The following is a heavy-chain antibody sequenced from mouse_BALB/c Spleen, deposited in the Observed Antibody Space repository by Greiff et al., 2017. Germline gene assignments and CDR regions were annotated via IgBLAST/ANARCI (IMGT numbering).Heavy chain of an antibody. D-gene: IGHD1-1*01. V-gene: IGHV1-15*01. J-gene: IGHJ2*01. CDR2: IDPETGGT. Sequence: VQLQQSGAELVRPGASVTLSCKASGYTFTDYEMHWVKQTPVHGLEWIGAIDPETGGTAYNQKFKGKATLTADKSSSTAYMELRSLTSEDSAVYYCTRLGTTVVADYWGQGTTLTVSS. CDR1: GYTFTDYE. CDR3: TRLGTTVVADY.